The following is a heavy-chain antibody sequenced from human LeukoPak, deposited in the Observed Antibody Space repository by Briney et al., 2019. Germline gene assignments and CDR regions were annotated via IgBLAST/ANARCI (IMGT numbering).Heavy chain of an antibody. CDR3: ARGAILRYFDWLLGANWFDP. Sequence: ASVKVSCTASGYTFSGFDMHWVRRAPGQGLEWMGWINPNSGGTNYAQKFQGRVTMTRDTSISTAYMELSRLRSDDTAVYYCARGAILRYFDWLLGANWFDPWGQGTLVTVSS. CDR2: INPNSGGT. D-gene: IGHD3-9*01. V-gene: IGHV1-2*02. CDR1: GYTFSGFD. J-gene: IGHJ5*02.